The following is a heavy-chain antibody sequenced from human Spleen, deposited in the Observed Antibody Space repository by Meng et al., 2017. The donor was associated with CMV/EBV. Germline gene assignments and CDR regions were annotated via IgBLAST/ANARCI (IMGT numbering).Heavy chain of an antibody. D-gene: IGHD1-26*01. CDR3: ARELWEPPHFDY. Sequence: ASVKVSCKASGYTFTSYGISWVRQAPGQGLEWMGWISAYNGNTNYAQKLQGRVTMTRDTSISTAYMELSRLRSDDTAVYYCARELWEPPHFDYWGQGTLVTVSS. J-gene: IGHJ4*02. CDR1: GYTFTSYG. V-gene: IGHV1-18*01. CDR2: ISAYNGNT.